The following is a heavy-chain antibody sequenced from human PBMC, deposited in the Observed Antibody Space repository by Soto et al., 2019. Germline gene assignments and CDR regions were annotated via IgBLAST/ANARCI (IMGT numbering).Heavy chain of an antibody. V-gene: IGHV3-48*03. Sequence: GGLLRLSCLASGFTFSSHEIKWCRQAPGKGLEWVSYISVVGSTKYYADSVKGRFTISRDNAQNSLYLQMKSLRAEDTTVYYCARARDYDYHYSGMDVWGQGTTVTVSS. J-gene: IGHJ6*02. CDR3: ARARDYDYHYSGMDV. CDR1: GFTFSSHE. D-gene: IGHD4-17*01. CDR2: ISVVGSTK.